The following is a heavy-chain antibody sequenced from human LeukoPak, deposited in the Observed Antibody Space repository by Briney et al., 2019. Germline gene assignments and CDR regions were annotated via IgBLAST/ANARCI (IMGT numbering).Heavy chain of an antibody. J-gene: IGHJ4*02. D-gene: IGHD3-22*01. CDR2: IYYSGST. Sequence: SETLSLTCTVSGGSISSGGYYWSWIRQPPGKGLEWIGYIYYSGSTNYNPSLKSRVTISVDTSKNQFSLQLSSVTAADTAVYYCARGTTYYYDSSGYSLDYWGQGTLVTVSS. V-gene: IGHV4-61*08. CDR1: GGSISSGGYY. CDR3: ARGTTYYYDSSGYSLDY.